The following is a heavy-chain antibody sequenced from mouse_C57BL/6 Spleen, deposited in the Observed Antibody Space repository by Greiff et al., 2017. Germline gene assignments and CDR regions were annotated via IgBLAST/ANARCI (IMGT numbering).Heavy chain of an antibody. CDR1: GYSITSGYY. Sequence: EVQLQESGPGLVKPSQSLSLTCSVTGYSITSGYYWNWIRQFPGNKLEWMGYISYDGSNNYNPSLKNRISITRDTSKNQFFLKLNSVTTEDTATYYCARDRNYYGSSQPFDYWGQGTTLTVSS. CDR2: ISYDGSN. CDR3: ARDRNYYGSSQPFDY. V-gene: IGHV3-6*01. D-gene: IGHD1-1*01. J-gene: IGHJ2*01.